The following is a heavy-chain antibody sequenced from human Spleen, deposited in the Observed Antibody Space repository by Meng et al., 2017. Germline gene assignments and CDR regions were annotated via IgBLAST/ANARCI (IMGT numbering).Heavy chain of an antibody. CDR2: ISTRSGYI. J-gene: IGHJ5*02. CDR1: GFTFSSYA. Sequence: GGSLRLSCAASGFTFSSYAMNWVRQAPGKGLERVSLISTRSGYIYYADSVKGRFTVSRDNAKNLMYLQMNSLRAEDTAVYYCARDPRNKGFDPWGQGTRVTGSS. CDR3: ARDPRNKGFDP. V-gene: IGHV3-21*01.